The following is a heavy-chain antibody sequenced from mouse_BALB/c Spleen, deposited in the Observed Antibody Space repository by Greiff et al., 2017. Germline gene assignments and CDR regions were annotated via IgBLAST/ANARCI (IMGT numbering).Heavy chain of an antibody. V-gene: IGHV5-17*02. CDR2: ISSGSSTI. D-gene: IGHD2-10*01. Sequence: EVNLVESGGGLVQPGGSRKLSCAASGFTFSSFGMHWVRQAPEKGPEWVAYISSGSSTIYYSDTVKGRFTISRDNPKNTLFLQMTSLRSEDTAMYYCARSYYGNYVYYAMDYWGQGTSVTVSS. CDR3: ARSYYGNYVYYAMDY. J-gene: IGHJ4*01. CDR1: GFTFSSFG.